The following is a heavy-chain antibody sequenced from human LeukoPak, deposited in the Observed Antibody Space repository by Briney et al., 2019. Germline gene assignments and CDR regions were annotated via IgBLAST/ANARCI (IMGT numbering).Heavy chain of an antibody. CDR1: GCRFTSYW. Sequence: GGSLEISCQGSGCRFTSYWIGLVRAVPGKGLEWMGIFYPGYSDTIYSPSFQGQVTISADQSIRTAHLQWSSQKASDTAMYYCARAYDSSGYYYRNFDYWGQGTLVTVSS. V-gene: IGHV5-51*01. D-gene: IGHD3-22*01. J-gene: IGHJ4*02. CDR2: FYPGYSDT. CDR3: ARAYDSSGYYYRNFDY.